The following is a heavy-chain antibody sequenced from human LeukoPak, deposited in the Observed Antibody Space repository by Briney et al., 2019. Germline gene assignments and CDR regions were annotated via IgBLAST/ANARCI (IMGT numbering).Heavy chain of an antibody. J-gene: IGHJ4*02. CDR3: AREGRCTNGVCYKAYDY. CDR1: GGSISSYY. CDR2: IYYSGST. V-gene: IGHV4-59*01. D-gene: IGHD2-8*01. Sequence: SETLSLTCTVSGGSISSYYWSWIRQPPGKGLEWIGYIYYSGSTSYNPSLKSRVTISVDTSKNQFSLKLSSVTAADTAVYYCAREGRCTNGVCYKAYDYWGQGTLVTVSS.